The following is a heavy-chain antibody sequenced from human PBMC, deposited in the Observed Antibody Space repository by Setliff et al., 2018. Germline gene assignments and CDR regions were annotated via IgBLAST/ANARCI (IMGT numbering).Heavy chain of an antibody. V-gene: IGHV3-23*03. CDR2: IFGGDSST. Sequence: LRLSCTASGFTFSSYAVSWVRQAPGKGLEWVSTIFGGDSSTYYADSVRGRFTISRDNSRSTLYLQMNSLRAEDTAIYYCAKAASPLFGILGVEYHFDSWGQGKLVTVS. CDR3: AKAASPLFGILGVEYHFDS. D-gene: IGHD3-3*01. J-gene: IGHJ4*02. CDR1: GFTFSSYA.